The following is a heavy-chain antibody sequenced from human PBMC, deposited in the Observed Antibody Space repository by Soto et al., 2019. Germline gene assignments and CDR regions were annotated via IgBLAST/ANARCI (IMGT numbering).Heavy chain of an antibody. Sequence: QLQLQESGPGLVKPSETLSLTCTVSGGSISSSSYYWGWIRQPPGKGLEWIGSIFYSGSTYYNPSLKSRVTTSVDTSKNQFSLKLSSVTAADTAVYYCARHLTYCSAGSCYSDFPYYGMDGWVKGPRSPSPQ. J-gene: IGHJ6*01. V-gene: IGHV4-39*01. D-gene: IGHD2-15*01. CDR3: ARHLTYCSAGSCYSDFPYYGMDG. CDR1: GGSISSSSYY. CDR2: IFYSGST.